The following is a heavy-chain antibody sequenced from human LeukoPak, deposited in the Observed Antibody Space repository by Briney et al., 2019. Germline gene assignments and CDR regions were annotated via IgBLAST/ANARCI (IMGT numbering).Heavy chain of an antibody. CDR3: ARSPGTSGAFDI. CDR1: GFTFSSYE. J-gene: IGHJ3*02. CDR2: ISSSGSTI. V-gene: IGHV3-48*03. Sequence: GGSLRLSCAASGFTFSSYEMNWVRQAPGKGLEGVSYISSSGSTIYYADSVKGRFTISRDNAKNSLYLQMNSLRAEDTAVYYCARSPGTSGAFDIWGQGTMVTVSS. D-gene: IGHD3-10*01.